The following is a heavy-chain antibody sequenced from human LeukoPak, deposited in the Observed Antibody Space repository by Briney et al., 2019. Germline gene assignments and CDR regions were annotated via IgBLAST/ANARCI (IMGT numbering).Heavy chain of an antibody. CDR1: GFTFSSYW. D-gene: IGHD5-12*01. J-gene: IGHJ4*02. Sequence: GGSLRLSCAASGFTFSSYWMSWVRQAPGKGLEWVAVISYDGSNKYYADSVKGRFTISRDNSKNTLYLQMNSLRAEDTAVYYCAKDEVNSGYDFYFDYWGQGTLVTVSS. CDR2: ISYDGSNK. CDR3: AKDEVNSGYDFYFDY. V-gene: IGHV3-30*18.